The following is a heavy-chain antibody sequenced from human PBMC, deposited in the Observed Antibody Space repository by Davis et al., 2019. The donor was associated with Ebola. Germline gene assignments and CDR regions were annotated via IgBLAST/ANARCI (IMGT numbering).Heavy chain of an antibody. V-gene: IGHV3-30*03. Sequence: PGGSLRLSCAASGFTFSSYGMHWVRQAPGKGLEWVAVISYDGSNKYYADSVKGRFTISRDNSKNTLYLQMNSLRAEDTAVYYCIYGGGSYWGQGTLVTVSS. J-gene: IGHJ4*02. CDR1: GFTFSSYG. D-gene: IGHD2-15*01. CDR3: IYGGGSY. CDR2: ISYDGSNK.